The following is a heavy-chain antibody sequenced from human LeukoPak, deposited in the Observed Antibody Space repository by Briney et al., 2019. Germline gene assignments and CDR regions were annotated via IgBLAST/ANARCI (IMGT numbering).Heavy chain of an antibody. J-gene: IGHJ4*02. Sequence: PSETLSLTCTVSGYSISSGYYWGWIRQPPGKGLEWIGSIYHSGSTYYNPSLKSRVTISVDTSKNQFSLKLSSVTAADTAVYYCARDKGLRVYDYWGQGTLVTVSS. CDR2: IYHSGST. D-gene: IGHD4-17*01. CDR3: ARDKGLRVYDY. CDR1: GYSISSGYY. V-gene: IGHV4-38-2*02.